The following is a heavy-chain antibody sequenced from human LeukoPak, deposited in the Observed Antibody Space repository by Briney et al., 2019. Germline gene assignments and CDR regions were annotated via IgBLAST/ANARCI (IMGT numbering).Heavy chain of an antibody. V-gene: IGHV3-33*01. CDR1: GFTFSSYG. D-gene: IGHD6-13*01. CDR3: ARQQLVRYYFDY. CDR2: IWYDGSNK. J-gene: IGHJ4*02. Sequence: GGSLRLSCAASGFTFSSYGMHWVRQAPGKGLEWVAVIWYDGSNKYYADSVKGRFTISRDNSKNTLYLQMNSLRAEDTAVYYCARQQLVRYYFDYWGQGTLVTVSS.